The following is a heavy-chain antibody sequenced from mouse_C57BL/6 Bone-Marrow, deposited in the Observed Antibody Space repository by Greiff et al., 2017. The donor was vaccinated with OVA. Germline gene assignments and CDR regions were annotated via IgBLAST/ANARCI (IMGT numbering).Heavy chain of an antibody. CDR1: GFNIKNTY. V-gene: IGHV14-3*01. Sequence: EVQLQQSVAELVRPGASVKLSCTASGFNIKNTYMHWVKQRPEQGLEWIGRTDPANGNTKYAPQFQGKATITADTSSNTAYLQLSILTSEDTAIYYCARDDGYIGVFAYWGQGTLVTVSA. CDR3: ARDDGYIGVFAY. D-gene: IGHD2-3*01. J-gene: IGHJ3*01. CDR2: TDPANGNT.